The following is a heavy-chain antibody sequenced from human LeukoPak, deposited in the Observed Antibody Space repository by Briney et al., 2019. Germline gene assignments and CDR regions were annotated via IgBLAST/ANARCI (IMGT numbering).Heavy chain of an antibody. V-gene: IGHV3-48*03. D-gene: IGHD3-22*01. J-gene: IGHJ5*02. CDR2: ISSGGSDI. CDR1: GFTFRSYE. CDR3: ARILRCFYDSYVPTGWFDP. Sequence: GGSLRLSCAASGFTFRSYEMTWVRQAPGKGLEWISYISSGGSDIYYADSVKGRFAISRDNAKNSLYLQMNSLRAEDTAVYYCARILRCFYDSYVPTGWFDPWGQGTLVTVSS.